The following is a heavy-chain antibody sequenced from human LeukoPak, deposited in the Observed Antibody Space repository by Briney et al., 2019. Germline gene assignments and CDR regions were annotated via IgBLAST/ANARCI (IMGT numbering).Heavy chain of an antibody. D-gene: IGHD3-10*01. CDR3: AKSQLIGSYHPPGY. J-gene: IGHJ4*02. CDR2: ISSSGSTI. V-gene: IGHV3-48*03. Sequence: GGSLRLSCAASGFTFSSYEMNWVRQAPGKGLEWVSYISSSGSTIYYADSVKGRFTISRDNAKNSLYLQMDSLRPEDTAVYYCAKSQLIGSYHPPGYWGQGTLVTVSS. CDR1: GFTFSSYE.